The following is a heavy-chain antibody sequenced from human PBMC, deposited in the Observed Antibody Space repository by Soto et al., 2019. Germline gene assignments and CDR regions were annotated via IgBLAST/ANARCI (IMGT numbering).Heavy chain of an antibody. D-gene: IGHD5-18*01. CDR2: ISSSGSTI. CDR3: AIAGHLIQLWYDQFY. J-gene: IGHJ1*01. CDR1: GFTFSDYY. Sequence: PGGSLRLSCAASGFTFSDYYMSWIRQAPGKGLEWVSYISSSGSTIYYADSVKGRFTISRDNAKNSLYLQMNSLRAEDTAVYYCAIAGHLIQLWYDQFYCGQGTLVTVSS. V-gene: IGHV3-11*01.